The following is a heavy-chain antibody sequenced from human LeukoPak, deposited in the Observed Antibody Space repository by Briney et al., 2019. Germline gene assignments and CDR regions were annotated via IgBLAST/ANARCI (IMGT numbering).Heavy chain of an antibody. J-gene: IGHJ4*02. CDR3: ARESHIWFTSLDY. Sequence: SGGSLRLSCAASGFTFSSYSMNWVRQAPGKGLEWVSYISSISSTIYYTDSVKGRFSISRDNAKNTLYLQMNSLTAEDTAVYYCARESHIWFTSLDYWGQGTLVTVSS. D-gene: IGHD3-10*01. CDR2: ISSISSTI. CDR1: GFTFSSYS. V-gene: IGHV3-48*04.